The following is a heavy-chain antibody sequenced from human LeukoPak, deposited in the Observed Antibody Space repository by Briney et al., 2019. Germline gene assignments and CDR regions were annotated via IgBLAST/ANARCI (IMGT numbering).Heavy chain of an antibody. J-gene: IGHJ4*02. CDR3: ARGHHYYDSSAYYY. V-gene: IGHV3-74*01. D-gene: IGHD3-22*01. Sequence: PGGSLRLSCAASGFTFISYWMHWVRQAPGKGLVWVSRINSDGSTTSYAASVKGRFTISRDTAKNTPYLQMNSLRAEDTAVYYCARGHHYYDSSAYYYWGQGTLVTVSS. CDR1: GFTFISYW. CDR2: INSDGSTT.